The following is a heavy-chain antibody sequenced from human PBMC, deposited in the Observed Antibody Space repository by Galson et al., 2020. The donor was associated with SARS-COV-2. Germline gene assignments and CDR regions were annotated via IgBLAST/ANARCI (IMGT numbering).Heavy chain of an antibody. V-gene: IGHV3-21*01. D-gene: IGHD2-15*01. CDR2: ISSSSTYI. CDR3: AREGCSAGSCYFA. J-gene: IGHJ4*02. Sequence: GESLKISCGASGFNFGSYIMNWVRQAPGKGLEWVSSISSSSTYIYYADSVKGRFTISRDNAKNSLYLQMNSLRADDTAVYYCAREGCSAGSCYFAWGQGTLVTVSS. CDR1: GFNFGSYI.